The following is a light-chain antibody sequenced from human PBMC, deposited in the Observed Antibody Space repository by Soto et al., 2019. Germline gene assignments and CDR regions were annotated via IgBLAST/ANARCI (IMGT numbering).Light chain of an antibody. CDR1: SGHSSYA. CDR3: QTWGSGVVV. CDR2: VNSDGSH. Sequence: QAVVTQSPSASASLGASVKLTCTLSSGHSSYAIAWHQQQPEKGPRFLMKVNSDGSHTKGDGTPDRFSGSSSGTERYLTISSLQSEDGADYYCQTWGSGVVVFGGGTQLTVL. V-gene: IGLV4-69*01. J-gene: IGLJ2*01.